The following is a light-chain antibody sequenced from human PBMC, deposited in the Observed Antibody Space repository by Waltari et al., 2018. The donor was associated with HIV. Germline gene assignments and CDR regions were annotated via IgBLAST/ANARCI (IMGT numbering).Light chain of an antibody. V-gene: IGLV2-23*02. Sequence: QSALTQPASVSGSPGQSITISCTVTSSDVGSYNRVSWYQQYPGKAPKLIIYEVTKRPSGVSNRFSVSKSGNTASLTLSGLQADDEADYYCCSYAGSSTYVVFGGGTQLTVL. J-gene: IGLJ2*01. CDR1: SSDVGSYNR. CDR3: CSYAGSSTYVV. CDR2: EVT.